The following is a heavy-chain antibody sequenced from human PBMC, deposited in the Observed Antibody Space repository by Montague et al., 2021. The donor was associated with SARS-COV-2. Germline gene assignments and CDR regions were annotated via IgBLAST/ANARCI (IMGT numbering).Heavy chain of an antibody. J-gene: IGHJ3*02. D-gene: IGHD6-19*01. CDR3: ARRAGWWLDAFDI. Sequence: SETLSLTCRVAGGSVCSTSYFWDWIRQTPGKGLEWIGSVHYSGTTYYNPSLESQVTISVDTPKNHFYLKVRSVTVADTAVYYCARRAGWWLDAFDIWGQGTMVTVSS. V-gene: IGHV4-39*02. CDR1: GGSVCSTSYF. CDR2: VHYSGTT.